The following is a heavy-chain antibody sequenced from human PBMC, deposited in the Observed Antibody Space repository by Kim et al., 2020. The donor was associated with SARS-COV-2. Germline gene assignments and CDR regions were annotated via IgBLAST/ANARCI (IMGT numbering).Heavy chain of an antibody. V-gene: IGHV3-21*01. CDR2: ISSSSSYI. D-gene: IGHD5-18*01. CDR1: GFTFSSYS. Sequence: GGSLRLSCAASGFTFSSYSMNWVRQAPGKGLEWVSSISSSSSYIYYADSVKGRFTISRDNAKNSLYLQMNSLRAEDTAVYYCARDPGYSYGYRNGMDVWGQGTTVTDSS. J-gene: IGHJ6*02. CDR3: ARDPGYSYGYRNGMDV.